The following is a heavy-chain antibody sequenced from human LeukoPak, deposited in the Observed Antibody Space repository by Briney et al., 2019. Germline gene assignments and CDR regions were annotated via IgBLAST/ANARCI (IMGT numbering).Heavy chain of an antibody. Sequence: TGGSLRLSCAASGFTFSTYAVNWVRQAPGRGLEWVANIKYDGSTKHYADSLKGRFIISRDNPKNSLYLQMSSLRADDTAVYYCARDTDGSLDYWGQGILVTVAS. CDR1: GFTFSTYA. CDR3: ARDTDGSLDY. D-gene: IGHD1-26*01. CDR2: IKYDGSTK. V-gene: IGHV3-7*01. J-gene: IGHJ4*02.